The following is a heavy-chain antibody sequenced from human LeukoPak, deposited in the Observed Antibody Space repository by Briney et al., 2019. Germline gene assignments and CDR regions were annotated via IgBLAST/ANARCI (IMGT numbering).Heavy chain of an antibody. CDR3: ARALLGAAAGTLDY. CDR1: GGTFSSYA. V-gene: IGHV1-69*04. D-gene: IGHD6-13*01. Sequence: ASVKVSCKASGGTFSSYAISWVRQAPGQGLEWMGRIIPILGIANYARKFQGRVTITADKSTSTAYMELSSLRSEDTAVYYCARALLGAAAGTLDYWGQGTLVTVSS. CDR2: IIPILGIA. J-gene: IGHJ4*02.